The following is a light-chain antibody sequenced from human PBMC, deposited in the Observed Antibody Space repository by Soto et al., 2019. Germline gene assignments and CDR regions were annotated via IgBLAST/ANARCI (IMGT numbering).Light chain of an antibody. CDR1: QSISTW. J-gene: IGKJ1*01. Sequence: DIQMTQSPSTLSASVGDRVTITCRASQSISTWLARYQQKSGRAPRLLISDASNLQSGVPSRFRGSGSGTEFTLTISSLQPDDFATYYCQQYQGYSGTFGQGTKVEI. V-gene: IGKV1-5*01. CDR2: DAS. CDR3: QQYQGYSGT.